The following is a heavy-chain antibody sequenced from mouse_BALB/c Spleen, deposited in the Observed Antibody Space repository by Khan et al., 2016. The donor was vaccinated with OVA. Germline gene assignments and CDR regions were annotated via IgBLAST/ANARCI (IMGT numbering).Heavy chain of an antibody. CDR2: IWGGGGT. Sequence: VQLQESGPGLVAPSQSLSITCTVSGFSFSRYNIHWVRQPPGKGLEWLGMIWGGGGTDYYSTLKSRLSISKDNSKSQVFLKMNSLQTYDTAMYSCARAYYRNTGYYAIEYRGEEASVTVSS. V-gene: IGHV2-6-4*01. CDR1: GFSFSRYN. CDR3: ARAYYRNTGYYAIEY. D-gene: IGHD2-5*01. J-gene: IGHJ4*01.